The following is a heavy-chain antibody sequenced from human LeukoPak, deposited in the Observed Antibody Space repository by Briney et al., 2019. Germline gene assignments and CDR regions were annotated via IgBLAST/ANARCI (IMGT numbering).Heavy chain of an antibody. Sequence: SETLSLTCAVYGGSFSGYYWSWIRQPPGKGLEWIGEINHSGSTNYNPSLKSRVTISVDTSKNQFSLKLSSVTAADTAVYYCARAFGELLLTWFDPWGQGTLVTVSS. D-gene: IGHD3-10*01. CDR1: GGSFSGYY. J-gene: IGHJ5*02. CDR3: ARAFGELLLTWFDP. CDR2: INHSGST. V-gene: IGHV4-34*01.